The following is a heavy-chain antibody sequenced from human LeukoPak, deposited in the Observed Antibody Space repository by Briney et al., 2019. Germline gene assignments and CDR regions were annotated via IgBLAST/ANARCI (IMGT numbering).Heavy chain of an antibody. V-gene: IGHV3-30*18. CDR3: AKFSSGWHLGYFQH. D-gene: IGHD6-19*01. CDR1: GFTFSSYG. CDR2: ISYDGGNK. Sequence: GGSLRLSCAASGFTFSSYGMHWVRQAPGKGLEWVAVISYDGGNKYYADSVKGRFTISRDNSKNTLYLQMNSLRAEDTAVYYCAKFSSGWHLGYFQHWGQGTLVTVSS. J-gene: IGHJ1*01.